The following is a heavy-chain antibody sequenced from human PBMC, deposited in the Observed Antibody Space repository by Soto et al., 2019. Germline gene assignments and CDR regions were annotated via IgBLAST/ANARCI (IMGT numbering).Heavy chain of an antibody. J-gene: IGHJ4*02. D-gene: IGHD2-8*02. CDR3: AREVSGGFHFDY. CDR1: GFTFSTYG. V-gene: IGHV3-33*01. Sequence: QVQLVESGGGVVQPGESLRLSCGASGFTFSTYGMHWVRQAPGKWLVWVAVTWSDGNNKYYADSVKGRFTISRDNSKNTLYLQMNSLRAEDTAVYYCAREVSGGFHFDYWGQGTLVTVSS. CDR2: TWSDGNNK.